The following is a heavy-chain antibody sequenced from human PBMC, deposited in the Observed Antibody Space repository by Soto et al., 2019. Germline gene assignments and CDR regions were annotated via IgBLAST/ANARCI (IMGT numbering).Heavy chain of an antibody. D-gene: IGHD2-2*02. J-gene: IGHJ4*02. V-gene: IGHV3-23*01. CDR2: ISGSGETT. Sequence: EAQLLESGGGLVQPGGSLRLSCVVSGFTFRSHAMNWVRQAPGRGLEWVSFISGSGETTHYADSVKGRFTISRDNPKNTLYLEMNNLRADDTAVYYCAKDSEYTTSRRHFDCWGQGTQVTVSS. CDR1: GFTFRSHA. CDR3: AKDSEYTTSRRHFDC.